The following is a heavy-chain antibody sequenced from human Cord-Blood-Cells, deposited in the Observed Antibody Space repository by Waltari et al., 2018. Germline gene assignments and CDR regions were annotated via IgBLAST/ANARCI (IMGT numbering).Heavy chain of an antibody. CDR2: ISSSSSYI. Sequence: EVQLVESGGGLVKPGGSLRLSCAASGLTFSRSSMNWVRQAPGKGLEWVSSISSSSSYIYYADSVKGRFTISRDNAKNSLYLQMNSLRAEDTAVYYCARDRHDAFDIWGQGTMVTVSS. V-gene: IGHV3-21*01. J-gene: IGHJ3*02. D-gene: IGHD6-6*01. CDR1: GLTFSRSS. CDR3: ARDRHDAFDI.